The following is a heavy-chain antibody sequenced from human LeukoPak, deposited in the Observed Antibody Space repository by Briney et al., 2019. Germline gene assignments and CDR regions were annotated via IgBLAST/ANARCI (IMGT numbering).Heavy chain of an antibody. Sequence: GRSLRLSCAVSGFSSSGYAMNWVRQAPGMGLEWVSYISSGGTTMSYTDSVKGRFTISRDNAKNSLYLQINSRRAEDTAVYYCARGSVVAATLDYWGQGTLVTVSS. CDR2: ISSGGTTM. D-gene: IGHD2-15*01. V-gene: IGHV3-48*03. CDR3: ARGSVVAATLDY. CDR1: GFSSSGYA. J-gene: IGHJ4*02.